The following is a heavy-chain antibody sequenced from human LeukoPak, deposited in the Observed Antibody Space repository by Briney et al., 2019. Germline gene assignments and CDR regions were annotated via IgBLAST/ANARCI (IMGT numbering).Heavy chain of an antibody. CDR2: IYSTGRV. Sequence: SETLSLTCTVSGVSITSGTYYWTWIRQPAGKGLEWIGRIYSTGRVNYNPSLKSRVTMLLDTSKNQFSLKLNSVTAADTAVYYCARGGYYGSRNDFRFDPWGQGTLVTVSS. CDR3: ARGGYYGSRNDFRFDP. CDR1: GVSITSGTYY. V-gene: IGHV4-61*10. J-gene: IGHJ5*02. D-gene: IGHD3-10*01.